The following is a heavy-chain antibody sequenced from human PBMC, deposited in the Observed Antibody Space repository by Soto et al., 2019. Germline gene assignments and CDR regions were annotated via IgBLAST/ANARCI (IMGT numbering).Heavy chain of an antibody. CDR3: ARGLFLDY. Sequence: GGSLRLSCAASGFTFSSYWMHWVRQAPGKGPVWVSRINEDESNTNYADSVKGRFTISRDNAKNTLYLQMNSLRAEDTAVYYCARGLFLDYWGQGTRVTVS. D-gene: IGHD3-3*01. CDR2: INEDESNT. CDR1: GFTFSSYW. J-gene: IGHJ4*02. V-gene: IGHV3-74*01.